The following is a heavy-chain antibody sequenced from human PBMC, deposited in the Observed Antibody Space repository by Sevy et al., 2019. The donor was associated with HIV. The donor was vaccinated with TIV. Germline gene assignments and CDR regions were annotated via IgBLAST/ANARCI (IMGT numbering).Heavy chain of an antibody. V-gene: IGHV3-20*04. Sequence: GGSLRLSCAASGFTFDDYGMSWVRQAPGKGLEWVSGINGNGGSISYADSVRGRFTISRDNAKNSLYLQMNSLRAEDKALYYCARSGDHSSGFYYWWFDPWGQGTLVTVSS. CDR3: ARSGDHSSGFYYWWFDP. CDR2: INGNGGSI. CDR1: GFTFDDYG. D-gene: IGHD3-22*01. J-gene: IGHJ5*02.